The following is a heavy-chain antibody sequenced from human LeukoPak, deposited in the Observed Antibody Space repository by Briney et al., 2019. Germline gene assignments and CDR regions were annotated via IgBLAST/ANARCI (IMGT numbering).Heavy chain of an antibody. J-gene: IGHJ4*02. CDR2: IYSGGST. CDR1: GFTVSSNS. V-gene: IGHV3-66*01. Sequence: GGSLRLSCAVSGFTVSSNSMSWVRQAPGKGLEWVSIIYSGGSTYYADSARGRFTISRDNSKNTLFLQMNSLRAEDTGVYYCARDPRFDYWDQGTLVTVSS. CDR3: ARDPRFDY.